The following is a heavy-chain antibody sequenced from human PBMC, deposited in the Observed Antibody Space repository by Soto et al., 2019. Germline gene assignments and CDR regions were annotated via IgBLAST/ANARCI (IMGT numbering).Heavy chain of an antibody. CDR3: VRQPMNSPYWYFDV. J-gene: IGHJ2*01. CDR1: GYTFTSYW. Sequence: GESLKISCKASGYTFTSYWISWVRQMPGKGLEWMGRIDPSDPYTNYSPSFQGHVTISVDMSISTAYMQCSSLKASDTDMYYCVRQPMNSPYWYFDVCGPRTLVTVSS. D-gene: IGHD3-22*01. V-gene: IGHV5-10-1*01. CDR2: IDPSDPYT.